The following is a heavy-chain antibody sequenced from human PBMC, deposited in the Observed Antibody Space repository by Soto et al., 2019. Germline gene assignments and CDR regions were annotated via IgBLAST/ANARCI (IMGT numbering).Heavy chain of an antibody. CDR1: VDSVSSNVAA. Sequence: SQTLSLTCAISVDSVSSNVAAWTWIRQSPSRGLEWLGRTFYRSNWNYNYAVSVTGRMTINPDTSRNQFSLTLRSVSAADTAVYFCARASPRYSGNWYELLDVWGQGTLVTVSS. CDR2: TFYRSNWNY. D-gene: IGHD6-13*01. CDR3: ARASPRYSGNWYELLDV. J-gene: IGHJ4*02. V-gene: IGHV6-1*01.